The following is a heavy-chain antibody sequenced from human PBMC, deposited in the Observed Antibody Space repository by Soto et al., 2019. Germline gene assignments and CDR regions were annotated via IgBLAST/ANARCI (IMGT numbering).Heavy chain of an antibody. V-gene: IGHV4-39*01. CDR1: GGSISSSSYY. CDR3: ARSAENWFDP. Sequence: SETLSLTCTVSGGSISSSSYYWGWIRQPPGKGLEWIGSIYYSGSTYYNPSLKSRVTISVDTSKNQFSLKLSSVTAADTAVYYCARSAENWFDPWGQGTLVTVSS. J-gene: IGHJ5*02. CDR2: IYYSGST.